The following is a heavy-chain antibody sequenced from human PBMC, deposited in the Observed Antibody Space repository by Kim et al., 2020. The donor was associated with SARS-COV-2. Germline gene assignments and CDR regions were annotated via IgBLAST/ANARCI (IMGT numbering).Heavy chain of an antibody. J-gene: IGHJ6*02. Sequence: SETLSLTCAVYGGSFSGYYWSWIRQPPGKGLEWIGEINHSGSTNYNPSLKSRVTISVDTSKNQFSLKLISVTAADTAVYYCARGGAGRMVGYYYYGLDVWGQGTTVTVSS. D-gene: IGHD6-19*01. V-gene: IGHV4-34*01. CDR1: GGSFSGYY. CDR3: ARGGAGRMVGYYYYGLDV. CDR2: INHSGST.